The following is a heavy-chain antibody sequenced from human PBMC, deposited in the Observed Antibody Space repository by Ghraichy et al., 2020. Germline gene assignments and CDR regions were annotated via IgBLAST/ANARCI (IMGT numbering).Heavy chain of an antibody. CDR3: ARYGMAPAYYFDY. Sequence: SETLSLTCAVYGGSFSGYYWSWIRQPPGKGLEWIGEINHSGSTNYNPSLKSRVTISVDTSKNQFSLKLSSVTAADTAVYYCARYGMAPAYYFDYWGQGTLVTVSS. CDR1: GGSFSGYY. CDR2: INHSGST. J-gene: IGHJ4*02. V-gene: IGHV4-34*01. D-gene: IGHD5-24*01.